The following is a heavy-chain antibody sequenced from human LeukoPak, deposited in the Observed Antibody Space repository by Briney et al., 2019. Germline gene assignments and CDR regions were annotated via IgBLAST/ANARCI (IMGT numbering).Heavy chain of an antibody. J-gene: IGHJ5*02. D-gene: IGHD6-13*01. V-gene: IGHV1-8*01. Sequence: ASVKVSCKASGYTFTSYDINWVRQATGQGLEWMGWMNPNSGNTGYAQKFQGRVTMTRNTSISTAYVELSSLRSEDTAVYYCARAYSSWYWFDPWGQGTLVTVSS. CDR2: MNPNSGNT. CDR1: GYTFTSYD. CDR3: ARAYSSWYWFDP.